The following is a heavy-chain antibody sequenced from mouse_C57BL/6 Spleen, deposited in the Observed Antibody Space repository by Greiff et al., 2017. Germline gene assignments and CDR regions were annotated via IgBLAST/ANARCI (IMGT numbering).Heavy chain of an antibody. CDR2: INPNNGGT. Sequence: VQLQQSGPELVKPGASVKISCKASGYTFTDYYMNWVKQSHGKSLEWIGDINPNNGGTSYNQKFKGKATLTVDKSSSTAYMELRSLTSEDSAVYYCARGGWLLLLYAMDYWGQGTSVTVSS. CDR1: GYTFTDYY. D-gene: IGHD2-3*01. V-gene: IGHV1-26*01. J-gene: IGHJ4*01. CDR3: ARGGWLLLLYAMDY.